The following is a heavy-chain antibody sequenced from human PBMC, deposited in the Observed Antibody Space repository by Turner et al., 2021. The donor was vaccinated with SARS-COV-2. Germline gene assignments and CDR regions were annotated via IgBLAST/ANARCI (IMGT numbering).Heavy chain of an antibody. CDR1: GFTFSTYS. J-gene: IGHJ4*02. CDR2: IDSSSSTI. Sequence: VHLVESGGGLVQPGGSLRLSCVASGFTFSTYSMNWVRQAPGKGLVWVSYIDSSSSTIHYADSVKGRFTISRDNAKNSLYLQMNSLRADDTAVYYCASPFDYWGQGTLVTVSS. CDR3: ASPFDY. V-gene: IGHV3-48*01.